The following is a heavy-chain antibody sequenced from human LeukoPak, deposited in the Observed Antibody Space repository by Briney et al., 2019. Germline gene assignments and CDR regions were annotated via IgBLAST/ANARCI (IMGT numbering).Heavy chain of an antibody. V-gene: IGHV5-51*01. D-gene: IGHD4-23*01. J-gene: IGHJ5*02. Sequence: GESLKISFKGSGYSFTSYWIGWVRPMPGKGLEWMGIIYPGDSDTRYSPSFQGQVTISADKSISTAYLQWSSLKASDTAMYYCARVKKVIDYNWFDPWGQGTLVTVSS. CDR1: GYSFTSYW. CDR2: IYPGDSDT. CDR3: ARVKKVIDYNWFDP.